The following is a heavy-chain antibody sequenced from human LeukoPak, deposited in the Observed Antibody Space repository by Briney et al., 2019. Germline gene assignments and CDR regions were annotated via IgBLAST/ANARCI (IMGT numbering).Heavy chain of an antibody. D-gene: IGHD3-16*01. CDR2: LYHSRST. Sequence: SQTLSLTCAVSGGSISSGGYSWSWIRQPPGKGLEWIGYLYHSRSTYYNPSLKSRVTISVDRSKNQFSLKLSSVTAADTAVYYCARVRGGYYFDYWGQGTLVTVSS. CDR1: GGSISSGGYS. V-gene: IGHV4-30-2*01. J-gene: IGHJ4*02. CDR3: ARVRGGYYFDY.